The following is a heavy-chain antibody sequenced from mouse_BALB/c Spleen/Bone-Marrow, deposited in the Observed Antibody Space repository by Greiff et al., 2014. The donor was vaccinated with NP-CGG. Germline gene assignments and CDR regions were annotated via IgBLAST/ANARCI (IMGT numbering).Heavy chain of an antibody. CDR3: ASSGNYEGGAMDY. Sequence: EVQLQQSGAELVKPGASVKLSCTASGFNIKDTYMHWVKQRPEQGLEWIGRIDPANGNTKYVPTFQGKATITADTSSNTAYLQLISLTSEDTAVYYCASSGNYEGGAMDYWGQGISVTVPS. CDR1: GFNIKDTY. V-gene: IGHV14-3*02. CDR2: IDPANGNT. D-gene: IGHD2-1*01. J-gene: IGHJ4*01.